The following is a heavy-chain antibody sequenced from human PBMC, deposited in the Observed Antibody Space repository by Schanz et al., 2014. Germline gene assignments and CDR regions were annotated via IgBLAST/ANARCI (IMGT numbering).Heavy chain of an antibody. CDR1: GFTFSSYG. D-gene: IGHD6-13*01. J-gene: IGHJ6*02. Sequence: QVQLVESGGGVVQFGRSLRLSCVASGFTFSSYGMHWVRQAPGKGLEWVAVIWYDENNTYYADSVKGRFTMSRDNSKNTLYLQMNSLRAEDTAVYYCAREEGWGIAAAGPKHYYYGVDVWGQGTTVTVSS. V-gene: IGHV3-33*01. CDR3: AREEGWGIAAAGPKHYYYGVDV. CDR2: IWYDENNT.